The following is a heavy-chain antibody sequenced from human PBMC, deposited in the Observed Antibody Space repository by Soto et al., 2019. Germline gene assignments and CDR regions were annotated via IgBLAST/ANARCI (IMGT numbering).Heavy chain of an antibody. CDR2: ISGSGDNT. Sequence: PGGSLRLSCAASGLTFVSYAMSWVRQAPGKGLEWVSAISGSGDNTYYADSVKGRFTISRDNSKNTMYLQMNSLRVEDTAVYYCAKGGYYSLFDIWGQGTMVTVSS. CDR3: AKGGYYSLFDI. CDR1: GLTFVSYA. D-gene: IGHD3-16*01. V-gene: IGHV3-23*01. J-gene: IGHJ3*02.